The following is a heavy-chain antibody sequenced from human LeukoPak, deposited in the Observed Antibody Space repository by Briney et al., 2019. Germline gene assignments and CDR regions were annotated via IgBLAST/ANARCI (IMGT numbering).Heavy chain of an antibody. Sequence: GGSLRLSCAASGFTFSNNAMSWVRQAPGKGLEWVSAISGSGGSTYYADSVKGRFTISRDNSKNTLYLQMNSLRAEDTAVYYCAKDIAVAGYNWFDPWGQGTLVTVSS. CDR3: AKDIAVAGYNWFDP. V-gene: IGHV3-23*01. D-gene: IGHD6-19*01. CDR2: ISGSGGST. CDR1: GFTFSNNA. J-gene: IGHJ5*02.